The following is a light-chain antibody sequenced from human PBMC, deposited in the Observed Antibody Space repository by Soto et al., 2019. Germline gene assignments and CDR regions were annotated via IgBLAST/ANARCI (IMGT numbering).Light chain of an antibody. V-gene: IGKV1-33*01. Sequence: DIQMTQSPSSLSASVGDRVTITCQASQDISNYLNWYQQKPGKAPKLLIYDASTLATGVPSRFSGSGSGTDFTFTISSLQPEAIATYYCQQYDNLLRTTFGQGTKLEIK. CDR3: QQYDNLLRTT. J-gene: IGKJ2*01. CDR2: DAS. CDR1: QDISNY.